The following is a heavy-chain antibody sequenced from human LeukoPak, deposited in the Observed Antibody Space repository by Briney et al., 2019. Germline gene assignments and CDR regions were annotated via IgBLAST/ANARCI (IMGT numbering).Heavy chain of an antibody. CDR3: PGGHRYRPDS. V-gene: IGHV1-18*01. D-gene: IGHD1-14*01. J-gene: IGHJ4*02. CDR2: ISAYNGNT. Sequence: ASVKVSCKASGYTFTNSGITWVRQAPGQGLEWMGWISAYNGNTNYAQKLQGRVTMTTDTSTSTAYMELRSLRSDDTAVYYCPGGHRYRPDSWGQGTLVTVSS. CDR1: GYTFTNSG.